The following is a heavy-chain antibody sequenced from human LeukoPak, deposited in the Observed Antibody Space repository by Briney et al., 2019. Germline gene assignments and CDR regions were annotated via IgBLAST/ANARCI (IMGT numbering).Heavy chain of an antibody. D-gene: IGHD1-1*01. CDR1: GFSVSSNS. V-gene: IGHV3-53*01. CDR3: AKGLERRYYYYGMDV. CDR2: LYSGGTT. J-gene: IGHJ6*02. Sequence: GGSLRLSCAASGFSVSSNSVSWVRQAPGKGLEWVSILYSGGTTHYVDSVKGRFTISRDNAKNSLFLQMNSLRIEDAALYYCAKGLERRYYYYGMDVWGQGTTVTVSS.